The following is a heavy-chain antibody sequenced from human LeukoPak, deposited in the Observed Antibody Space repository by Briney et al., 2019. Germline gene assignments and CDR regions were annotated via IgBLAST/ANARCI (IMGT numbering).Heavy chain of an antibody. V-gene: IGHV3-53*05. CDR3: AKGAYGDYVLGAFDI. CDR2: IYSGGST. Sequence: PGGSLRLSCAASGFTVSSNYMSWVRQAPGKGLEWVSVIYSGGSTYYADSVKGRFTISRDNSKNTLYLQMNSLRAEDTAVYYCAKGAYGDYVLGAFDIWGQGTMVTVSS. D-gene: IGHD4-17*01. CDR1: GFTVSSNY. J-gene: IGHJ3*02.